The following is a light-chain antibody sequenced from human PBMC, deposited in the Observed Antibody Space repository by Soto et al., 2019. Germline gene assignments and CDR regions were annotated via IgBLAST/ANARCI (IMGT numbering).Light chain of an antibody. J-gene: IGLJ3*02. CDR1: SSDVGIYNF. V-gene: IGLV2-14*01. CDR3: SSFTTSSTWV. CDR2: EVR. Sequence: QSVLTQPASVSGSPGQSITISCTGTSSDVGIYNFVSWFQQYPDKAPKLVISEVRNRPSGVSDRFSGSKSGNTASLTISGLQTEDEADYYCSSFTTSSTWVFGGGTKVTVL.